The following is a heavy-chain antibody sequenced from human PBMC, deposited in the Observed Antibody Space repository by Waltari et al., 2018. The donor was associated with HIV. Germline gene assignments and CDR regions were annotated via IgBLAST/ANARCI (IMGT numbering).Heavy chain of an antibody. V-gene: IGHV3-33*01. J-gene: IGHJ4*02. CDR3: ARMFDSSGLDY. Sequence: QVQLVESGGCVVQPGRSRRLSCAASGFKFSSYGMHWVRQAPGQGLEGVAVIWSDGSHEYYADSVKGRFTVSRDNSKNTVYLQMNSLRADDTAVYFCARMFDSSGLDYWGQGTLVTVSS. D-gene: IGHD3-22*01. CDR2: IWSDGSHE. CDR1: GFKFSSYG.